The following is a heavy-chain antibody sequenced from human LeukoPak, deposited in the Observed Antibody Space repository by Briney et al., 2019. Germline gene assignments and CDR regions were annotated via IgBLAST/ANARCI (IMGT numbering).Heavy chain of an antibody. CDR3: TTDVGSGSYQPPRY. Sequence: GGSLRLSCAASGFMFHNFGMHWVRQAPGKGLEWVGRIKSKTDGGTTDYAAPVKGRFTISRDDSKNTLYLQMNSLKTEDTAVYYCTTDVGSGSYQPPRYWGQGTLVTVSS. D-gene: IGHD1-26*01. CDR2: IKSKTDGGTT. V-gene: IGHV3-15*07. CDR1: GFMFHNFG. J-gene: IGHJ4*02.